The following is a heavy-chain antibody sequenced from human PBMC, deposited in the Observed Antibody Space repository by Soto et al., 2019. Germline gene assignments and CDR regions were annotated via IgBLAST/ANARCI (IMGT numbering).Heavy chain of an antibody. CDR2: FDPEDGET. CDR1: GYTLTELS. V-gene: IGHV1-24*01. D-gene: IGHD3-10*01. J-gene: IGHJ4*02. CDR3: AKVWREDRGRRHSGEYYPLGLFDS. Sequence: ASVKVSCKVSGYTLTELSMHWVRQAPGKGLERMGGFDPEDGETIYAQKFQGRVTMTEDTSTDTAYMELSSLGPEDTAFYYCAKVWREDRGRRHSGEYYPLGLFDSWGQGTQVTVSS.